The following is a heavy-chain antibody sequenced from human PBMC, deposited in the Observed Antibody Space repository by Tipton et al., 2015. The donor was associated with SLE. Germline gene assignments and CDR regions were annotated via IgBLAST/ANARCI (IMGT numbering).Heavy chain of an antibody. D-gene: IGHD1-7*01. V-gene: IGHV1-18*01. CDR1: GYTFTNYG. J-gene: IGHJ6*02. Sequence: QLVQSGVEVKKPGASVKVSCKASGYTFTNYGISWVRQAPGQGLEWMGWISAYNGNTNYVQKVQGRVTMTTDTSTSTAYMELRSLRSDDTAVYYCARAAGTTSYYNGMDVWGQGTTVTVSS. CDR2: ISAYNGNT. CDR3: ARAAGTTSYYNGMDV.